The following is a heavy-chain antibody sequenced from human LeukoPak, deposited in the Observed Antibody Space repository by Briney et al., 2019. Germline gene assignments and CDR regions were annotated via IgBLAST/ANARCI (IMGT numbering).Heavy chain of an antibody. V-gene: IGHV1-69*05. D-gene: IGHD3-22*01. J-gene: IGHJ4*02. Sequence: PGGSLRLSCAASGFTFSSYGMHWVRQAPGQGLEWMGGIIPIFGTANYAQKFQGRVTITTDESTSTAYMELSSLRSEDTAVYYCARDLRGYYDSSGYRGYYFDYWGQGTLVTVSS. CDR2: IIPIFGTA. CDR3: ARDLRGYYDSSGYRGYYFDY. CDR1: GFTFSSYG.